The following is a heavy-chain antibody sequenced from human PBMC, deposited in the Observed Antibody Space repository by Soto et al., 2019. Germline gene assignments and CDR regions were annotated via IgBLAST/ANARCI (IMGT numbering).Heavy chain of an antibody. Sequence: SQTLSLTCAISGDSVSSNSAAWNWIRQSPSRGLEWLGRTYFRSKWYNDYAVSVKSRITINPDTSRNHFSLQLNSVTREDAAVYYCARARYHYGTREPTRPIYKWFDSWGRGTLVTVSS. J-gene: IGHJ5*01. CDR2: TYFRSKWYN. CDR3: ARARYHYGTREPTRPIYKWFDS. CDR1: GDSVSSNSAA. V-gene: IGHV6-1*01. D-gene: IGHD4-17*01.